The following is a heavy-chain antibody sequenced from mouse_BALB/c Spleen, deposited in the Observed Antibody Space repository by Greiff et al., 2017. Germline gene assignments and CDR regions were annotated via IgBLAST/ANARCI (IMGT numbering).Heavy chain of an antibody. J-gene: IGHJ4*01. V-gene: IGHV1S81*02. CDR2: INPSNGGT. CDR1: GYTFTSYY. Sequence: QVQLKQPGAELVKPGASVKLSCKASGYTFTSYYMYWVKQRPGQGLEWIGGINPSNGGTNFNEKFKSKATLTVDKSSSTAYMQLSSLTSDDSAVYFCARSGFYYDPYAMDYWGQGTSVTVSS. CDR3: ARSGFYYDPYAMDY. D-gene: IGHD2-4*01.